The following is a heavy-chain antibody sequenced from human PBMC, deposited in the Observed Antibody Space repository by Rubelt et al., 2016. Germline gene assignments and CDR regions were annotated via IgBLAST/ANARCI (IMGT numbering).Heavy chain of an antibody. Sequence: QVQLQQWGAGQLKPSETLSLTCAVHGGSFNGFYWSWIRQSPGKGLAWIGEINHSGSTNYNPSLKSRVTISVDTSKNQFSLKLSSVTAADTALYYCARLGPGSTSHAFDIWGQGTMVTVSS. V-gene: IGHV4-34*01. CDR1: GGSFNGFY. CDR3: ARLGPGSTSHAFDI. D-gene: IGHD3-10*01. CDR2: INHSGST. J-gene: IGHJ3*02.